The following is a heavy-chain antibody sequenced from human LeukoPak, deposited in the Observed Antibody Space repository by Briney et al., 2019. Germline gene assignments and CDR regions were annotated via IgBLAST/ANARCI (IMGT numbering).Heavy chain of an antibody. CDR2: IYYSGST. D-gene: IGHD6-6*01. CDR1: GGSISSSSYY. J-gene: IGHJ6*02. V-gene: IGHV4-39*01. Sequence: SETLSLTCTVSGGSISSSSYYRGWIRQPPGKGLEWIGSIYYSGSTYYNPSLKSRVTISVDTSKNQFSLKLSSVTAADTAVYYCARGWFSISSYYYYGMDVWGQGTTVTVSS. CDR3: ARGWFSISSYYYYGMDV.